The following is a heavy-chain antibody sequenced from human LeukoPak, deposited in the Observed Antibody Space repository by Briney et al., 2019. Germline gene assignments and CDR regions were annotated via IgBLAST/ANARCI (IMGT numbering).Heavy chain of an antibody. CDR1: GFTFSAYD. Sequence: GGSLRLSCAASGFTFSAYDMNWVRQAPGKGLEWVSHITSSGSTIYYADSVKGRFTISRDHAKNSLYLQMNSLKAEDTAVYYCARPGYSSSWRAFDIWGQGTMVTVSS. V-gene: IGHV3-48*03. CDR3: ARPGYSSSWRAFDI. CDR2: ITSSGSTI. J-gene: IGHJ3*02. D-gene: IGHD6-13*01.